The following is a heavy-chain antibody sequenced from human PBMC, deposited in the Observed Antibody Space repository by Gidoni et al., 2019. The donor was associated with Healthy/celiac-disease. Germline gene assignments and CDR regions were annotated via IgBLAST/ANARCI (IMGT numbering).Heavy chain of an antibody. J-gene: IGHJ3*02. CDR1: GFSFSNYR. D-gene: IGHD3-9*01. Sequence: EVQLVESGGGLVKPGGALRLSCAAPGFSFSNYRLNWVRQAPGKGLEWVSSSSGISSFIYYADSVKGRFTISRDNAKNSLYLQMNSLRAEDTAVYYCARESGYDILTGYYRDAFDIWGQGTMVTVSS. CDR2: SSGISSFI. V-gene: IGHV3-21*01. CDR3: ARESGYDILTGYYRDAFDI.